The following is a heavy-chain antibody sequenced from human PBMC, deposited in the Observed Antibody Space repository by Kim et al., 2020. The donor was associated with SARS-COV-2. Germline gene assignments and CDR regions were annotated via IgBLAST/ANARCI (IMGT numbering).Heavy chain of an antibody. Sequence: SETLSLTCTVSGGSIGSNYYWSWIHQHPVEGLEWIGHIYHTGTTYYNPSLRSRITISIDTSKNHFSLRLASLTAADTAIYFCARGFVEPQPVFYYWGQG. V-gene: IGHV4-31*03. CDR1: GGSIGSNYY. CDR2: IYHTGTT. J-gene: IGHJ4*02. CDR3: ARGFVEPQPVFYY. D-gene: IGHD1-1*01.